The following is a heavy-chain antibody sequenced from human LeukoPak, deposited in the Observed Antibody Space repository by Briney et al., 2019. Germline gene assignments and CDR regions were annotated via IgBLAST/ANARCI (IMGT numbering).Heavy chain of an antibody. CDR3: ARVYDAWSGFSQYYFDY. V-gene: IGHV5-51*01. J-gene: IGHJ4*01. D-gene: IGHD3-3*01. CDR2: IYPDDSDV. CDR1: GYTFGNYW. Sequence: GESLKISCKASGYTFGNYWIGWVRQTPAKGLEWLGIIYPDDSDVKYSPSFQGQVTISADRSFNTAYLQWRSLKASDTAMYYCARVYDAWSGFSQYYFDYWGHGKLVTVSS.